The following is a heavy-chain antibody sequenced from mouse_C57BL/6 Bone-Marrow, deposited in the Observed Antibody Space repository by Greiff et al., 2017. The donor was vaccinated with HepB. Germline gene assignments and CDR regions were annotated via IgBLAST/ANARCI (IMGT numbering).Heavy chain of an antibody. CDR2: IDPSDSYT. CDR3: ARYYGTYFDY. V-gene: IGHV1-69*01. D-gene: IGHD2-1*01. J-gene: IGHJ2*01. CDR1: GYTFTSYW. Sequence: VQLQQPGAELVMPGASVKLSCKASGYTFTSYWMHWVKQRPGQGLEWIGEIDPSDSYTNYNQKFKGKSTLTADKSSSTAYMQLSSLTSEDSAVYYGARYYGTYFDYWGQGTTLTVSS.